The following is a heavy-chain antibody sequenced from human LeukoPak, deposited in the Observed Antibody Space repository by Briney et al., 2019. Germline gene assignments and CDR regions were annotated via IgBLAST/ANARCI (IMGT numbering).Heavy chain of an antibody. D-gene: IGHD3-10*01. J-gene: IGHJ4*02. V-gene: IGHV3-7*01. CDR2: IKEDASEK. CDR3: ARDAISGGGHDY. Sequence: PGRSLRLSCAASGFTFSSYGMHWVRQAPGKGLEWVANIKEDASEKYYVDSVKGRFTISRDNAKNSLYLQMNSLRAEDTAVYYCARDAISGGGHDYWGQGALVTVSS. CDR1: GFTFSSYG.